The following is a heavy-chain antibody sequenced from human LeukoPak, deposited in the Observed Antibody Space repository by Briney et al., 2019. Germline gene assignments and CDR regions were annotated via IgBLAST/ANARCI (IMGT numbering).Heavy chain of an antibody. CDR2: LSKSGNT. J-gene: IGHJ3*02. D-gene: IGHD3-9*01. V-gene: IGHV4-59*01. CDR3: ARARYVNSFYAFDI. CDR1: GGPFSGYY. Sequence: PSETLSLTCAVYGGPFSGYYWSWIRLPPGKGLEWIGYLSKSGNTNYSPSLKSRVTIFGDTSKNQFFLKLSSVTAADTAVYYCARARYVNSFYAFDIWGQGTLVTVSS.